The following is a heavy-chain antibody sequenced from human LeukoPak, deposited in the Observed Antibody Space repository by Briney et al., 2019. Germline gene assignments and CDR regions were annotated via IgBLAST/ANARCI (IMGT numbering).Heavy chain of an antibody. CDR2: IYPGDSDT. J-gene: IGHJ3*02. V-gene: IGHV5-51*01. CDR3: ARRLLRYFDWLSHAAFDI. CDR1: GYSFTSYW. Sequence: GESLKISCKGSGYSFTSYWIGWVRQMPGKGLEWMGIIYPGDSDTRYSPSFQGQVTISADKSISTAYLQWSSLKASDTAMYYCARRLLRYFDWLSHAAFDIWGQGTMVTVSS. D-gene: IGHD3-9*01.